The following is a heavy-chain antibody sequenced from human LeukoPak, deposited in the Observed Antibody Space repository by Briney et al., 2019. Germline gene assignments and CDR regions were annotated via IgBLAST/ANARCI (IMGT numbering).Heavy chain of an antibody. V-gene: IGHV3-74*01. D-gene: IGHD2-21*01. J-gene: IGHJ2*01. CDR3: ARDQVLWWKPVGNFDL. CDR1: GFTFSTYG. CDR2: LNTDGSAT. Sequence: GGSLRLSCAASGFTFSTYGMHWVRQAPGKGLVWVSRLNTDGSATDYADSVKGRFSISRDNAKNTLYLQMNSLRVEDTAVYYCARDQVLWWKPVGNFDLWGRGTLVTVSS.